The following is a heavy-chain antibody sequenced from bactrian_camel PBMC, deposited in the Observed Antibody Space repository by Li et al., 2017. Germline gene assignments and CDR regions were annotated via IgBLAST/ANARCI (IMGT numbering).Heavy chain of an antibody. CDR1: GYTFTQNC. J-gene: IGHJ4*01. CDR3: AADGACGAAWSRYRHNY. V-gene: IGHV3-3*01. CDR2: MRGGGGTS. Sequence: VESGGGSVQAGGSLRLSCATSGYTFTQNCMGWFRQATGKEREGVAAMRGGGGTSYYADSVKGRFTISLDNSKNTMYLQMDGLELEDTAIYYCAADGACGAAWSRYRHNYWGQGTQVTVS. D-gene: IGHD1*01.